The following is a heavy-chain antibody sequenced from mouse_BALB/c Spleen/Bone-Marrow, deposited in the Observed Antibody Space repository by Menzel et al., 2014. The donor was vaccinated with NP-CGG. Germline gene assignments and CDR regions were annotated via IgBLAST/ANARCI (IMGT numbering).Heavy chain of an antibody. Sequence: VQLQESAPELARPGASVKMSCKASGYTFTSFTIQWIKQRPGQGLEWIGYINPTRGYTDYNQKFKDRTTLTADKSSSTTYMQLTSLTSEDSAVYYCAREATYYAHFDYWGQGTALAVSS. CDR1: GYTFTSFT. CDR3: AREATYYAHFDY. J-gene: IGHJ2*01. V-gene: IGHV1-4*02. CDR2: INPTRGYT. D-gene: IGHD1-1*01.